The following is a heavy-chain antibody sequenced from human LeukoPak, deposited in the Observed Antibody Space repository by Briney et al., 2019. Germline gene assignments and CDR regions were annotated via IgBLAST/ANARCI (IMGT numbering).Heavy chain of an antibody. CDR1: GFTFSSYG. D-gene: IGHD2-2*01. J-gene: IGHJ4*02. V-gene: IGHV3-30*02. CDR2: IRYDGSNK. Sequence: GGSLRLSCAASGFTFSSYGMHWVRQAPGKGLEWVAFIRYDGSNKYYADSVKGRFTISRDNSKNTLYLQMNRLRAEDTAVYYCAKILVPAAMGPFDYWGQGTLVTVSS. CDR3: AKILVPAAMGPFDY.